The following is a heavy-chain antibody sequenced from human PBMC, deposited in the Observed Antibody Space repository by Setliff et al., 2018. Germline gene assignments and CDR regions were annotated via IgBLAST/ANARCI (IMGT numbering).Heavy chain of an antibody. CDR3: ARQRRWFGPQPIDY. J-gene: IGHJ4*02. V-gene: IGHV4-39*01. D-gene: IGHD3-10*01. Sequence: SETLSLTCTVSGGSISSSSYYWGWIRQPXXXXXXXXXXXXXXXXXXXNPSXXSRITISVDTSKKQFSLKLSSVTATDTAVYYCARQRRWFGPQPIDYWGQGTLGTVS. CDR1: GGSISSSSYY. CDR2: XXXXXXX.